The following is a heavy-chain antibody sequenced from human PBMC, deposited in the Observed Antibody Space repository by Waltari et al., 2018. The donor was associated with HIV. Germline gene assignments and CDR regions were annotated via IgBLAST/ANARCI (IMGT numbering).Heavy chain of an antibody. CDR3: ARSLGIAAAGNDY. CDR1: GFTFSSYS. D-gene: IGHD6-13*01. J-gene: IGHJ4*02. V-gene: IGHV3-21*01. CDR2: ISSSSSYI. Sequence: EVQLVESGGGLVKPGGSLRLSCAASGFTFSSYSMNWVRQAPGKGLEWVSSISSSSSYIYYADSVKGRFTISRDNAKNSLYLQMNSLRAEDTAVYYCARSLGIAAAGNDYWGQGTLVTVSS.